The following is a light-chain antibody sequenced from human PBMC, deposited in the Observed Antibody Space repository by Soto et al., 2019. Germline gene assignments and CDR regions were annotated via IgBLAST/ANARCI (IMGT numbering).Light chain of an antibody. J-gene: IGKJ1*01. Sequence: QMTLAPSTLSGTVGDRVTITWRASQSISSWLAWYQQKPGKAPKLLIYKASSLESGVPSRFSGSGSGTEFTLTISSLQPDDFATYYCQQYNSYSWTFGQGTKV. CDR1: QSISSW. CDR2: KAS. V-gene: IGKV1-5*03. CDR3: QQYNSYSWT.